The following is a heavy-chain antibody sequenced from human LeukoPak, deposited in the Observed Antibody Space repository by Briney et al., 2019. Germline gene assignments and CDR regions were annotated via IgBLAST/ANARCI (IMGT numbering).Heavy chain of an antibody. CDR1: GFTVSSNY. J-gene: IGHJ3*02. CDR3: AKDQVISGSEASDI. Sequence: GGSLRLSCAASGFTVSSNYMSWVRQAPGEGLQWVANIKQDGSEEYYVDSVKGRFTISRDNSWNTLYLQMSSLRAEDTAVYYCAKDQVISGSEASDIWGQGTMVTVSS. V-gene: IGHV3-7*03. D-gene: IGHD2-21*01. CDR2: IKQDGSEE.